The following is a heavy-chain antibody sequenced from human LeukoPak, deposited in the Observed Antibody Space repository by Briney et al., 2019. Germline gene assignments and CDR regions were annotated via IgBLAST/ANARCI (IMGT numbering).Heavy chain of an antibody. D-gene: IGHD3-10*01. CDR1: GGSISGYH. Sequence: PSETLSLTCTVSGGSISGYHWGWIRQPAGKGLEWIGRIYTSGSTNYNPSLKTRVTMSVDTSKNQFSLKLSSVTAADTAVYYCARAIRYYYGSGSYHPRHAFDIWGQGTMVTVSS. CDR3: ARAIRYYYGSGSYHPRHAFDI. J-gene: IGHJ3*02. V-gene: IGHV4-4*07. CDR2: IYTSGST.